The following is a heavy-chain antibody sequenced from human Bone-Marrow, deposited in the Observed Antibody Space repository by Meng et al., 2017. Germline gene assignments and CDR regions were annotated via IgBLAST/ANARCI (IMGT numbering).Heavy chain of an antibody. J-gene: IGHJ4*02. V-gene: IGHV4-4*02. CDR2: IYHSGST. D-gene: IGHD6-13*01. CDR3: ARKAVAGNFDY. Sequence: VQLQESGPGLVKPSGTLSLTCAVSGGSMSSCNWWSGDREHPGKGLEWFVEIYHSGSTNYNPSLKSRVTLSIDKSKNQFSLKLSSVTTADTAVYYCARKAVAGNFDYWGQGTLVTVSS. CDR1: GGSMSSCNW.